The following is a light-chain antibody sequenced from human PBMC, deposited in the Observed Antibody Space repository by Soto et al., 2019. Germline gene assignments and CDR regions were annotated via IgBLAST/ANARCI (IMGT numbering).Light chain of an antibody. J-gene: IGKJ1*01. CDR2: GAS. Sequence: DIVLTQSPATLSVSPGERATLSCRASQTVRNNYLAWYQQKPDQAPRLLIYGASTRATGIPARFSGSGSGTDFTLTISRLEPEDFAVYYCQQYGSSGTFGQGTKVDIK. CDR3: QQYGSSGT. CDR1: QTVRNNY. V-gene: IGKV3-20*01.